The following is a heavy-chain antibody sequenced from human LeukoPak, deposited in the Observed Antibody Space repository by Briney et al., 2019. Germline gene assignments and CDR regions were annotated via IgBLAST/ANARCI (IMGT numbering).Heavy chain of an antibody. V-gene: IGHV5-51*01. CDR3: ARRPHYYGSGSFDY. D-gene: IGHD3-10*01. Sequence: GESLKISCKGSGYNFATYWIGWVRQMPGKGLEWMGVIYPGDSDTRYSPSFQGQVTISADKSISTAYLQWSSLKASDTAMYYCARRPHYYGSGSFDYWGQGTLVTVSS. CDR1: GYNFATYW. J-gene: IGHJ4*02. CDR2: IYPGDSDT.